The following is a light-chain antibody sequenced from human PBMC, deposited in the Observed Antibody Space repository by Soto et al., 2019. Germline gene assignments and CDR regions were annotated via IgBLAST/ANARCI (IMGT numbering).Light chain of an antibody. Sequence: IVLTKSPATLSLSPGERATLSCRASQSVSKNYLAWYQQKPVQAPRLRSEGASSRATGSPDRVSGSGSGTDFTLTISRLEPEDVAVYYCQQYGSSRWTFGQGTKVDIK. CDR2: GAS. CDR3: QQYGSSRWT. J-gene: IGKJ1*01. CDR1: QSVSKNY. V-gene: IGKV3-20*01.